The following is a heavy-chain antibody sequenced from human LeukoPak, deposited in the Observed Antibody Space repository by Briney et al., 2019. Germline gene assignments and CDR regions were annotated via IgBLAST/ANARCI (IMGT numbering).Heavy chain of an antibody. D-gene: IGHD1-26*01. CDR3: ARVGLRELLGYFDY. J-gene: IGHJ4*02. CDR2: IILIFGTA. V-gene: IGHV1-69*01. CDR1: GGTFSSYA. Sequence: SSVKVSCKASGGTFSSYAISWVRQAPGQGLEWMGGIILIFGTANYAQKFQGRVTITADESTSTAYMELSSLRSEDTAVYYCARVGLRELLGYFDYWGQGTLVTVSS.